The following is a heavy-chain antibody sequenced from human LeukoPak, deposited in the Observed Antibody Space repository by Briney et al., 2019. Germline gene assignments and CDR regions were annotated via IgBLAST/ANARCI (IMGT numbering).Heavy chain of an antibody. D-gene: IGHD1-1*01. V-gene: IGHV3-74*01. CDR2: ITTDVTNT. J-gene: IGHJ5*02. Sequence: GGSLRLSCAASGFTFSSHWMHWVRQVPGKGPVWVSRITTDVTNTAYADSVRGRFTISRDNAKNTLYLQMSSLRAEDTAVYYCARDRGAGTPFDPWGQGTLVTVSS. CDR1: GFTFSSHW. CDR3: ARDRGAGTPFDP.